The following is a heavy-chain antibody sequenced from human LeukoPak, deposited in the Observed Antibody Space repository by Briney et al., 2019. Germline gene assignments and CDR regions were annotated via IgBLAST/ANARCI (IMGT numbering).Heavy chain of an antibody. CDR3: ARDFPNKKWYDGPGYYFDF. V-gene: IGHV4-59*01. D-gene: IGHD2-15*01. J-gene: IGHJ4*02. CDR2: IYYSGST. CDR1: GGSIRNYY. Sequence: PSETLSLTCTVSGGSIRNYYWSWIRQPPGKGLEWIGYIYYSGSTNYIPSLKSRVNISVDTSKNQFSLKLSSVTAADTAVYYCARDFPNKKWYDGPGYYFDFWGQGTLVTVSS.